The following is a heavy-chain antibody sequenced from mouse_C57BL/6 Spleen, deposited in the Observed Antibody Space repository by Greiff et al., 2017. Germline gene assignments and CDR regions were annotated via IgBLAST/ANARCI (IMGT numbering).Heavy chain of an antibody. D-gene: IGHD2-1*01. Sequence: EVKLVESEGGLVQPGSSMKLSCTASGFTFSDYYMAWVRQVPEKGLEWVANINYDGSSTYYLDSLKSRFIISRDNAKNILYLQMSSLKSEDTATYYCARAGDALLRDYAMDYWGQGTSVTVSS. CDR2: INYDGSST. J-gene: IGHJ4*01. CDR3: ARAGDALLRDYAMDY. CDR1: GFTFSDYY. V-gene: IGHV5-16*01.